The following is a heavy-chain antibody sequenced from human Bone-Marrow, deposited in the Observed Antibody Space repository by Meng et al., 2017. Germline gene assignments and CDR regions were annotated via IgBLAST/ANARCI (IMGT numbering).Heavy chain of an antibody. CDR1: GYTFTSYA. V-gene: IGHV1-3*01. CDR2: INAGNGNT. J-gene: IGHJ4*02. CDR3: ARVYCSSTSCQYYFDY. Sequence: HVQLVQSGTEVKKPGASVKVSCKASGYTFTSYAIQWVRQAPGQRPEWMGWINAGNGNTEDSQKFQGRVTITRDTSASTAYMELSSLTSEDTAVYYCARVYCSSTSCQYYFDYWGQGTLVTVSS. D-gene: IGHD2-2*01.